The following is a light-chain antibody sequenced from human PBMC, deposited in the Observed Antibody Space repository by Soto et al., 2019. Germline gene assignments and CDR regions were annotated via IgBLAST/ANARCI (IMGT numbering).Light chain of an antibody. V-gene: IGKV4-1*01. CDR1: QSVLYSSNNKNY. Sequence: DIVMTQSPDSLAVSLGERATINCKSSQSVLYSSNNKNYLAWYQQKPGQPPKLLIYWASTRESGVPDRFSGSGSGTDFTLTISSLQAEDGAVYYCQQYYSPYTFGQGTKLEIK. J-gene: IGKJ2*01. CDR2: WAS. CDR3: QQYYSPYT.